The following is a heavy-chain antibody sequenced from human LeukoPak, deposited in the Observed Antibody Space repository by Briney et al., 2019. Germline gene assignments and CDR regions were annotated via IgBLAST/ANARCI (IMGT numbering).Heavy chain of an antibody. J-gene: IGHJ4*02. V-gene: IGHV1-69*04. CDR3: ASGTAYYYDSSGYHY. CDR2: IIPILGIA. Sequence: SVKVSCKASGYTFTSYAISWVRQAPGQGLEWMGRIIPILGIANYAQKFQGRVTITADKSTSTAYMELSSLRSEDTAVYYCASGTAYYYDSSGYHYWGQGTLVTVSS. CDR1: GYTFTSYA. D-gene: IGHD3-22*01.